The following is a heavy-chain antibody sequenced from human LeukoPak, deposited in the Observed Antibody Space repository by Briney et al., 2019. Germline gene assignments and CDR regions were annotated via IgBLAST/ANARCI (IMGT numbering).Heavy chain of an antibody. J-gene: IGHJ5*02. CDR1: GFAFSSYA. V-gene: IGHV3-30*01. CDR3: ARANWFDP. CDR2: ISYDGSNK. Sequence: PGRSLRLSCAASGFAFSSYAMHWVRQAPGKGIEWVAVISYDGSNKYYADSVKGRFTISRDNSKNTLYLQMNSLRAEDTAVYYCARANWFDPWGQGTLVTVSS.